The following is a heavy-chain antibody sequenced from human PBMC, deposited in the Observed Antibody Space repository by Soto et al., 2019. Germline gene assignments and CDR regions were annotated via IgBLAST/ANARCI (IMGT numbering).Heavy chain of an antibody. V-gene: IGHV4-30-4*01. Sequence: QVQLQESGPGLVKPSQTLSLTCTVSGGSISSGDYYWSWIRQPPGKGLEWIGYTYYSVTTYYNPSLKSRVTISLDTSKNQLSLKLGSVTAADTAVYYCARDTMIRGVIIGTDYWGQGTLVTVSS. CDR3: ARDTMIRGVIIGTDY. J-gene: IGHJ4*02. CDR2: TYYSVTT. CDR1: GGSISSGDYY. D-gene: IGHD3-10*01.